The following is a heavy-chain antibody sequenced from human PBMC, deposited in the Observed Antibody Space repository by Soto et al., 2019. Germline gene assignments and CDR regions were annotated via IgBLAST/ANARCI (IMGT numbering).Heavy chain of an antibody. D-gene: IGHD3-22*01. Sequence: PGGSLRLSCSGSGFTFSTYAMHWVRQAPGKGLEYISAISGNGGSTYYVDSVKGRFTISRDNSKSTLFLQMSSLRAEDTAVYYCVKDDLNYYDSSGPKDWGQGTQVTVSS. CDR1: GFTFSTYA. J-gene: IGHJ4*02. CDR2: ISGNGGST. CDR3: VKDDLNYYDSSGPKD. V-gene: IGHV3-64D*06.